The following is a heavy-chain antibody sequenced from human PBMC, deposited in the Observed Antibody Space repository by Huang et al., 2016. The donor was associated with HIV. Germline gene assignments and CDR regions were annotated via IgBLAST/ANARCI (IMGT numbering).Heavy chain of an antibody. CDR3: ARASWYEPRSWYFGL. CDR1: GGSVSGHY. D-gene: IGHD6-13*01. J-gene: IGHJ2*01. V-gene: IGHV4-34*01. CDR2: INDNGYT. Sequence: QVQLQQWGAGLLKPSETLSLTCAVLGGSVSGHYWSGIRQPPGKGLEWIAEINDNGYTNYNPALKSRVTISVHTSRNQFSLKLNSVTAADAAVYYCARASWYEPRSWYFGLWGRGTLVTVSS.